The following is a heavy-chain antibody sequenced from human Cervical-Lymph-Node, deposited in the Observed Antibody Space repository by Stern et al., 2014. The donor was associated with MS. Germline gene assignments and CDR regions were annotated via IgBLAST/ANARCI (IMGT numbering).Heavy chain of an antibody. V-gene: IGHV1-46*01. D-gene: IGHD2-8*01. CDR2: IHPGDGRT. Sequence: QLEQSGAEVTKPASSVKIVCKTSGNTFARYYANWVLQALGKGREWMGCIHPGDGRTNYPQKFQDRVTMTSDRSTDTVYMHVTSLTSEDTAVYFCTYFTHWGQGTLVTVSS. J-gene: IGHJ4*02. CDR1: GNTFARYY. CDR3: TYFTH.